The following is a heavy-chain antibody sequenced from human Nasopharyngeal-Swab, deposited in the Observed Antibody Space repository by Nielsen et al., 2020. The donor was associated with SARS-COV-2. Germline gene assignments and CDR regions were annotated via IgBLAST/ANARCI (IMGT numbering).Heavy chain of an antibody. V-gene: IGHV4-38-2*01. Sequence: SQTLSLTCAISGDSVTSYYWGWLRQPPGKGLEWIGSMYHSGHTYHNLSLKSRVTISVDTSKNQVSLNLTSVTAADTAVYYCARHLSDVDSPMVPWFDPWGQGTLVTVSS. J-gene: IGHJ5*02. CDR3: ARHLSDVDSPMVPWFDP. D-gene: IGHD3-10*01. CDR1: GDSVTSYY. CDR2: MYHSGHT.